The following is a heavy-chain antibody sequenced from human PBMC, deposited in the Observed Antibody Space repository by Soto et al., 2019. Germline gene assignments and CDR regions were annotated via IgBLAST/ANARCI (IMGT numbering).Heavy chain of an antibody. Sequence: SETLSLTCTVSGGSIGSGGYYWSWIRQHAGKGLEWIGYIYYSGSTYYNPSLKSRVTISVDTSKNQFTLKLSSVTAADTAVYYCARVGDLTTYSYWGQGTLVTVSS. CDR2: IYYSGST. CDR3: ARVGDLTTYSY. D-gene: IGHD4-4*01. J-gene: IGHJ4*02. CDR1: GGSIGSGGYY. V-gene: IGHV4-31*03.